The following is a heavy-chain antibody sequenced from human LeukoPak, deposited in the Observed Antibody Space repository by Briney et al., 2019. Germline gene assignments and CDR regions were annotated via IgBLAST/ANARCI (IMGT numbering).Heavy chain of an antibody. V-gene: IGHV3-21*01. J-gene: IGHJ4*02. CDR2: ISSSSNYI. CDR3: ARGNSAYDY. D-gene: IGHD5-12*01. CDR1: GFTFSSYN. Sequence: GGSLRLSCAASGFTFSSYNMNWVRQAPGKELEWVSSISSSSNYIYYADSVKGRFTISRDNAKNSLYLQMNSLRAKDTAVYYCARGNSAYDYWGQGTLVTVSS.